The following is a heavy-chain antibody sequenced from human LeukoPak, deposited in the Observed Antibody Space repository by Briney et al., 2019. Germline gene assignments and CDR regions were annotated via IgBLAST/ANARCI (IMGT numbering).Heavy chain of an antibody. V-gene: IGHV3-23*01. CDR1: GFTFSSYT. D-gene: IGHD1-26*01. Sequence: GGSLRLSCAASGFTFSSYTMSWVRQAPGKGLEWVSAISDTGETTYYADSAKGRFTISRDNSNNTLYLQMNSLRAEDTAVYHCAKDQRWESPHYLDSWGQGTLVTVSS. CDR2: ISDTGETT. CDR3: AKDQRWESPHYLDS. J-gene: IGHJ4*02.